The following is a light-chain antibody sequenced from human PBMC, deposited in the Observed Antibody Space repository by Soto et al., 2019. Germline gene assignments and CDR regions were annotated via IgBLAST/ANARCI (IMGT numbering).Light chain of an antibody. J-gene: IGKJ3*01. V-gene: IGKV3-15*01. CDR3: QQFDAWPPGS. CDR2: GAS. Sequence: EIVMTQSPATLSVSPGEGATLSCRASQRISTNVAWYQQKPGQAPRLLIYGASTRAAGVPARFSGSGSGAVFTLTISSLQSEDFAVYYCQQFDAWPPGSFGPGNKVEVK. CDR1: QRISTN.